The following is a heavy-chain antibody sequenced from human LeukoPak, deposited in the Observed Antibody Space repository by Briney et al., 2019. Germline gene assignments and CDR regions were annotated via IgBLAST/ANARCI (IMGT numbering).Heavy chain of an antibody. CDR2: IYTSGST. V-gene: IGHV4-61*02. D-gene: IGHD6-13*01. Sequence: SQTLSLTCTVSGGSISSGSYYWSWIRQPAGKGLEWIGRIYTSGSTNYNPSLKSRVTISVDTSKNQFSLKLGSVTAADTAVYYCAREKGSSWYTDAFDIWGQGTMVTVSS. CDR3: AREKGSSWYTDAFDI. J-gene: IGHJ3*02. CDR1: GGSISSGSYY.